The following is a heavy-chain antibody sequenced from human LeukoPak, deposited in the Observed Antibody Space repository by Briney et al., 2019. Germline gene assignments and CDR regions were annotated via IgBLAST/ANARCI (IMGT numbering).Heavy chain of an antibody. Sequence: GGSLRLSCAASGFTVSSNYMSWVRQATGKGLEWVSVIYSGGSTDYADSVKGRFTISRDNSKNTLYLQMNSLRAEDTAVYYCARCSQKGYSGYSYYYGMDVWGQGTTVTVSS. CDR2: IYSGGST. D-gene: IGHD5-12*01. CDR3: ARCSQKGYSGYSYYYGMDV. CDR1: GFTVSSNY. J-gene: IGHJ6*02. V-gene: IGHV3-53*01.